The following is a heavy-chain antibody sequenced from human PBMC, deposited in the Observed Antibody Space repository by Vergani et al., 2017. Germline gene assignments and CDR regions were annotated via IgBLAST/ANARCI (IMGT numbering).Heavy chain of an antibody. J-gene: IGHJ4*02. Sequence: QVQLVESGGGVVQPGRSLRLSCAASGFTFSSYGMHWVRQAPGEGLEWVAVIWYDGSNKYYADSVKGRFTIARDNSKNTLYLQMNSLRAEDTAVYYCAGDPSDTGYSSGWYGDYWGQGTLVTVSS. CDR3: AGDPSDTGYSSGWYGDY. CDR1: GFTFSSYG. D-gene: IGHD6-19*01. CDR2: IWYDGSNK. V-gene: IGHV3-33*01.